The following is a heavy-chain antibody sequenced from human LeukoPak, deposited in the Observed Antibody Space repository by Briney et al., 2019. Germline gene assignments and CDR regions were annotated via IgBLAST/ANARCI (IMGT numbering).Heavy chain of an antibody. CDR2: IIPILGIA. CDR3: ARSPAGGYYYGSGSYIDY. Sequence: SVKVSCKASGGTFSSYAISWVRQAPGQGLEWMGRIIPILGIANYAQKFQGRVTITADKSTSTAYMELSSLRSEDTAVYYCARSPAGGYYYGSGSYIDYWGQGTLVTVSS. J-gene: IGHJ4*02. V-gene: IGHV1-69*04. CDR1: GGTFSSYA. D-gene: IGHD3-10*01.